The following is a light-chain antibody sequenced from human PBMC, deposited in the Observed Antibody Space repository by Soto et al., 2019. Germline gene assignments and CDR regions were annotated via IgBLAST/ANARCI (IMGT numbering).Light chain of an antibody. CDR1: QGITNK. CDR3: ERCILGST. CDR2: GAS. V-gene: IGKV1-27*01. J-gene: IGKJ1*01. Sequence: DIKMTQSPSSLSASVGDRVTITCRASQGITNKLAWYQQKPGRVPTLLITGASTLQSGVPSRFSGRGSGTHFTLTLVSLQPEYVGTFYCERCILGSTFGEDTEVEI.